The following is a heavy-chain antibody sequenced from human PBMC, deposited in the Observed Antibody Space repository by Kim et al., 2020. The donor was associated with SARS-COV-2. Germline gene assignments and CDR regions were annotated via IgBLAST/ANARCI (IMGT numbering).Heavy chain of an antibody. CDR3: AREQNDYGDYGVSNYYYGMDV. CDR2: INSDGSST. V-gene: IGHV3-74*01. CDR1: GFTFSSYW. Sequence: GGSLRLSCAASGFTFSSYWMHWVRQAPGKGLVWVSRINSDGSSTSYADSVKGRFTISRDNAKNTLYLQMNSLRAEDTAVYYCAREQNDYGDYGVSNYYYGMDVWGQGTTVTVSS. D-gene: IGHD4-17*01. J-gene: IGHJ6*02.